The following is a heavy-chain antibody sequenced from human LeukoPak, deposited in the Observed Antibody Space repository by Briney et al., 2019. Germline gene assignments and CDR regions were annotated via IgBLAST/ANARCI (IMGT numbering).Heavy chain of an antibody. V-gene: IGHV3-7*03. CDR3: ARVGWELLNLHFDP. CDR2: IKKDGSQK. J-gene: IGHJ5*02. Sequence: PWGSLRLSCVASGFTFSDKWMSWVRQAPGKGPEWVASIKKDGSQKYYVDSVKGRFTISRDNAQNSLYLQMNSLRVEDTAIYSCARVGWELLNLHFDPWGQGTLVTVSS. D-gene: IGHD1-26*01. CDR1: GFTFSDKW.